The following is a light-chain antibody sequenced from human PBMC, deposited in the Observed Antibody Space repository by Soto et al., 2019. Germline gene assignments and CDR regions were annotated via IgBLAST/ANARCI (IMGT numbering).Light chain of an antibody. CDR3: KSYPGSNPYV. CDR2: EXX. Sequence: QSVLTQPASVSGSPGQSITISCTGTSSDVGGYIYVSWYQQRPGKAPKLVIYEXXXRPLGIXNRFYGSKPANTASLTISGLQAADEADYFCKSYPGSNPYVFGSGKTVTVL. V-gene: IGLV2-14*01. CDR1: SSDVGGYIY. J-gene: IGLJ1*01.